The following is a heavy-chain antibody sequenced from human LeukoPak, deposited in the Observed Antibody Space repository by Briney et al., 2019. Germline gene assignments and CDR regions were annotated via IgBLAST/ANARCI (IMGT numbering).Heavy chain of an antibody. J-gene: IGHJ4*02. CDR1: GFTFSSYA. CDR3: AREQANSYYDFWSGQNSLLDY. Sequence: GGSLRLSCAASGFTFSSYAMSWVRQAPGKGLEWVSAISGSGGSTYYADSVKGRFTISRDNAKNTLYLQMNSLRAEDTAVYYCAREQANSYYDFWSGQNSLLDYWGQGTLVTASS. CDR2: ISGSGGST. D-gene: IGHD3-3*01. V-gene: IGHV3-23*01.